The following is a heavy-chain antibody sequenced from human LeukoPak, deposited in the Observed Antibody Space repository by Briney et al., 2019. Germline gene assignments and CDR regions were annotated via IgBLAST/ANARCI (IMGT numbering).Heavy chain of an antibody. CDR3: ARGSSIHSGYYYGSGSYKNWFDP. CDR1: GGSFSGYY. Sequence: SETLSLTCAVYGGSFSGYYWSWIRQPPGKGLEWIGEINHSGSTNYNPSLKSRVTISVDTSKNQFSLKLSSVTAADTAAYYCARGSSIHSGYYYGSGSYKNWFDPWGQGTLVTVSS. V-gene: IGHV4-34*01. CDR2: INHSGST. J-gene: IGHJ5*02. D-gene: IGHD3-10*01.